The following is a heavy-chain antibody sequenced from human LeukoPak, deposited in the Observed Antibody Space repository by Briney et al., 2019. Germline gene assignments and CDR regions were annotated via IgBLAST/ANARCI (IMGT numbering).Heavy chain of an antibody. V-gene: IGHV4-39*01. D-gene: IGHD3-22*01. J-gene: IGHJ4*02. CDR3: ARLIDYYDSSGYLYYFDY. CDR2: IYYSGST. CDR1: GVSISSSSYY. Sequence: SETLSLTCTVSGVSISSSSYYWGWIRQPPGKGLEWIGSIYYSGSTYYNPSLKSRVTISVDTSKNQFSLKLSSVTAADTAVYYCARLIDYYDSSGYLYYFDYWGQGTLVTVSS.